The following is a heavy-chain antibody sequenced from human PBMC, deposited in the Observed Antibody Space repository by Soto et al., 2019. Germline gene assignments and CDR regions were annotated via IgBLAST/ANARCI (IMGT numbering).Heavy chain of an antibody. Sequence: QVQLVESGGGVVQPGRSLRLSCAASGFTFSSYAMHWVRQAPGKGLEWVAVISYDGSDKYYADSVKGRFTISRDNSKNTLNLQMNSLRADDTTMSYCAKALGELSPQSYDYWGQGTLISVSS. CDR3: AKALGELSPQSYDY. V-gene: IGHV3-30*18. CDR2: ISYDGSDK. J-gene: IGHJ4*02. D-gene: IGHD3-16*02. CDR1: GFTFSSYA.